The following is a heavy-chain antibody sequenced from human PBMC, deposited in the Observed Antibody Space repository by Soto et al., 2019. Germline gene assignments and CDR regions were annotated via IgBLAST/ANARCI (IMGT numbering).Heavy chain of an antibody. CDR2: ISGSGGST. CDR3: AREAVPAAGPSYYYYMDV. CDR1: GFTFSSYA. Sequence: PGGSLRLSCAASGFTFSSYAMSWVRQAPGKGLEWVSAISGSGGSTYYADSVKGRFTISRDNSKNTLYLQMNSLRAEDTAVYYCAREAVPAAGPSYYYYMDVWGKGTTVTVSS. V-gene: IGHV3-23*01. D-gene: IGHD2-2*01. J-gene: IGHJ6*03.